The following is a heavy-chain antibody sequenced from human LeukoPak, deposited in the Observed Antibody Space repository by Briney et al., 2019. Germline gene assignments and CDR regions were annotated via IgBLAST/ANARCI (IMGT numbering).Heavy chain of an antibody. D-gene: IGHD6-13*01. J-gene: IGHJ4*02. Sequence: PSETLSLTCTVSGGSISSSSYYWGWIRQPPGKGLEWIGSSYYSGSTDYNPSLKSRVTISVDTPKNQFSLKLSSVTAADTAVYYCATQSSWYGVYFDYWGQGTLVTVSS. V-gene: IGHV4-39*01. CDR3: ATQSSWYGVYFDY. CDR2: SYYSGST. CDR1: GGSISSSSYY.